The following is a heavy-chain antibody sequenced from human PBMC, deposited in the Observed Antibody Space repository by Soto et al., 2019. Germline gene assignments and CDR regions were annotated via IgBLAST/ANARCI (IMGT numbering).Heavy chain of an antibody. D-gene: IGHD6-19*01. CDR3: AKDSGYSSGWYVGYYYGMDV. V-gene: IGHV3-23*01. CDR1: GFTFSSYA. J-gene: IGHJ6*02. CDR2: ISGSGGST. Sequence: EVQLLESGGGLVQPGGSLRLSCAASGFTFSSYAMSWVRQAPGKGLEWVSAISGSGGSTYYADSVKGRFTISRDNSKNTLYRQMNSLRAEDTAVYYCAKDSGYSSGWYVGYYYGMDVWGQGTTVTVSS.